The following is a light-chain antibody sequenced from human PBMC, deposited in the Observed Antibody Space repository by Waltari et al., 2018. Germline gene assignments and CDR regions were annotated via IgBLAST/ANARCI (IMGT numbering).Light chain of an antibody. Sequence: YELTQAPSLPVSPGQAARITCSGVVLPKQFATWYQQKPGQAPFVVMYKDSAGPAGVPVRFAASSSGTTVTLTINGARPEDEADYFCRSTDFSGTQLVFGGGTKLTVL. CDR1: VLPKQF. J-gene: IGLJ2*01. CDR3: RSTDFSGTQLV. CDR2: KDS. V-gene: IGLV3-25*03.